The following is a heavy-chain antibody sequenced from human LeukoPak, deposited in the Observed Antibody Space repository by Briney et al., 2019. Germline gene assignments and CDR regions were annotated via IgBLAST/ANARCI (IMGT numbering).Heavy chain of an antibody. Sequence: SETLSLICTVSGGSISSYYWSWIRQPPGKGLEWIGYSYYSGSANYNPSLKSRVAISIDTSKNQFSLKLSSVTAADTAVYYCASVGRGSGSYRPPDYWGQGTLVTVSS. CDR2: SYYSGSA. D-gene: IGHD3-10*01. CDR1: GGSISSYY. V-gene: IGHV4-59*01. J-gene: IGHJ4*02. CDR3: ASVGRGSGSYRPPDY.